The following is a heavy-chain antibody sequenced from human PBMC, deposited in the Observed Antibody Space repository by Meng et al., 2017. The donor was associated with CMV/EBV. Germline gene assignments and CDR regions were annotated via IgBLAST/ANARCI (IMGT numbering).Heavy chain of an antibody. CDR3: ARDLMNCSSTSCANWFDP. J-gene: IGHJ5*02. Sequence: GRLQGAGPGMVKPSESLSLTCTGSGGSISSYYWSWIRQPAGKGLEWIGRIYTSGSTNYNPSLKSRVTMSVDTSKNQFSLKLSSVTAADTAVYYCARDLMNCSSTSCANWFDPWGQGTLVTVSS. V-gene: IGHV4-4*07. CDR2: IYTSGST. D-gene: IGHD2-2*01. CDR1: GGSISSYY.